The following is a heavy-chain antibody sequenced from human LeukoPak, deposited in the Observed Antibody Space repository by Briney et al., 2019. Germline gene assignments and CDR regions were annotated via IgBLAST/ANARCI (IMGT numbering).Heavy chain of an antibody. V-gene: IGHV3-9*01. CDR3: AKDTSSSWPADAFDI. D-gene: IGHD6-13*01. CDR2: ISWNSGSI. CDR1: GFNFDDYA. J-gene: IGHJ3*02. Sequence: PGGSLRLSCAASGFNFDDYAMHWVRQAPGKDLEWVSGISWNSGSIGYADSVKGRFTISRDNAKNSLYLQMNSLRAEDTALYYCAKDTSSSWPADAFDIWGQGTMVTVSS.